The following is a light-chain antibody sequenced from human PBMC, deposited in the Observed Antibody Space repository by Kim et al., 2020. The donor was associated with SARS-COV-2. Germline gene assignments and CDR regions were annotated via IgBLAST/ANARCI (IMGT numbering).Light chain of an antibody. Sequence: EIVMTQSPDSLAVSLGERATINCKSSQSVLYSSNNKNYLAWYQQKPGQPPKLLIYWASTRESGVPDRFSGSGSGTDFTLTISSLQAEDVAVYYCQQYYSTLLTFGPGTKVDIK. CDR2: WAS. J-gene: IGKJ3*01. CDR1: QSVLYSSNNKNY. V-gene: IGKV4-1*01. CDR3: QQYYSTLLT.